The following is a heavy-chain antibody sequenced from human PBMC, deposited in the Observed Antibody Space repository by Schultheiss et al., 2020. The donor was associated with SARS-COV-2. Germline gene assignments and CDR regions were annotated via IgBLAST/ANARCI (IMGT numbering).Heavy chain of an antibody. Sequence: ETLSLTCAVYGGSFSGYYWSWIRQPPGKGLEWVSAISGSGGSTYYADSVKGRFTIYRDNSINTLYLQMNRLRAEDTAVYYCARDRAIEYGMDVWGQGTTVTVSS. D-gene: IGHD2-2*02. CDR3: ARDRAIEYGMDV. CDR1: GGSFSGYY. V-gene: IGHV3-23*01. J-gene: IGHJ6*02. CDR2: ISGSGGST.